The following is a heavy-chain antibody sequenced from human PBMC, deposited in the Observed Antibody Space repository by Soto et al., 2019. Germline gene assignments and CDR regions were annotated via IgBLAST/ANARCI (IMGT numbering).Heavy chain of an antibody. CDR3: ARDWSRYYDNSGLIWFY. V-gene: IGHV1-18*04. CDR2: ISAYNGDT. D-gene: IGHD3-22*01. CDR1: GYTFRSYC. J-gene: IGHJ4*02. Sequence: VASVKVCGEASGYTFRSYCISWVRQAPGQGLELVGWISAYNGDTHYAPKFQDRITLTTETSTDTAYMELRSLRLDDTAVYYCARDWSRYYDNSGLIWFYWGQGSLVTVSS.